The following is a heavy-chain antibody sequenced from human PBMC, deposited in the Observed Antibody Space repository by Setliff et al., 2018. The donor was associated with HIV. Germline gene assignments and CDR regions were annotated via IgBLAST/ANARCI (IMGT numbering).Heavy chain of an antibody. J-gene: IGHJ3*02. CDR3: ATQSFSDTDNYYYAAFDI. CDR2: VYYTGTS. V-gene: IGHV4-31*03. CDR1: GVSVSSGGYY. D-gene: IGHD3-22*01. Sequence: SETLSLTCTVSGVSVSSGGYYWSWIRQHPGKGLEWIGYVYYTGTSYFNPSLKSRITISVDTSKNQLSLKLRSVTAADTAVYYCATQSFSDTDNYYYAAFDIWGQGTMVTVS.